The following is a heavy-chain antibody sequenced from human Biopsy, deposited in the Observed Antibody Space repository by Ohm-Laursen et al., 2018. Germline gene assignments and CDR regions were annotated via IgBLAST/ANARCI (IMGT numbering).Heavy chain of an antibody. CDR2: INSDGTQK. Sequence: SLRLSCTASGFAFSRSWMSWLRQTPGKGLEWVANINSDGTQKFYVDSVQGRFTISRNNTGNSVSLQMNSLRVDDTAVYLCARDPGWGALDYWGRGTLVTVSS. J-gene: IGHJ4*02. CDR1: GFAFSRSW. CDR3: ARDPGWGALDY. V-gene: IGHV3-7*01. D-gene: IGHD3-10*01.